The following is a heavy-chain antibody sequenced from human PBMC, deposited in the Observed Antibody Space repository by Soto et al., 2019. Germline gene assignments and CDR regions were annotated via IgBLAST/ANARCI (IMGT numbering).Heavy chain of an antibody. V-gene: IGHV1-69*13. Sequence: ASVKVSCKASGGTFSSYAISWMRQAPGQGLEWMGGIIPIFGTANYAQKFQGRVTITADESTSTAYMELSSLRSEDTAVYYCARDLGDFGVVTSTYYGMDVWGQGTTVTVSS. CDR3: ARDLGDFGVVTSTYYGMDV. D-gene: IGHD3-3*01. J-gene: IGHJ6*02. CDR2: IIPIFGTA. CDR1: GGTFSSYA.